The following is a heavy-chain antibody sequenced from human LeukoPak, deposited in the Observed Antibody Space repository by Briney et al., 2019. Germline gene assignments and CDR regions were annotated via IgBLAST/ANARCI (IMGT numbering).Heavy chain of an antibody. J-gene: IGHJ4*02. CDR2: ISPSGAST. CDR3: ARGRGKYSSLDH. D-gene: IGHD5-18*01. Sequence: ASVKVSCKASGYTFTSYYVHWVRQAPGQGLEWMGIISPSGASTSYAQKFQGRVTMTRDMSTSTVYMELSSLISEDTAVYYCARGRGKYSSLDHWGQGTLVTVSS. V-gene: IGHV1-46*01. CDR1: GYTFTSYY.